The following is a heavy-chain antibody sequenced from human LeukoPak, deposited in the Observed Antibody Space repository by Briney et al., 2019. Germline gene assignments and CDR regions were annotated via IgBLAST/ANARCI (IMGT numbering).Heavy chain of an antibody. CDR2: INPNSGGT. CDR1: GYTFTGYY. D-gene: IGHD2-2*01. V-gene: IGHV1-2*02. CDR3: ARDSEPAAAPSYMDV. Sequence: GASVKVSCKASGYTFTGYYMHWLRQAPGQGLEWMGWINPNSGGTNYAQKFQGRVTMTGDTSISTAYMELSRLRSDDTAVYYCARDSEPAAAPSYMDVWGKGTTVTVSS. J-gene: IGHJ6*03.